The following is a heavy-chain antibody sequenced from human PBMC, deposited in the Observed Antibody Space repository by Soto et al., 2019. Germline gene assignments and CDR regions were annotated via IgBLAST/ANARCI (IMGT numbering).Heavy chain of an antibody. Sequence: QVQLQESGPGLVKPSETLSLTCTVSGGSVSSGSYYWSWIRQPPGQGLEWIGYIYYSGSTNYNPSPKSRVTISVDTSNNQFSLKLSSVTAADTAVYYCARVLWRSSAMDYGGQGTLVTVSA. CDR2: IYYSGST. CDR3: ARVLWRSSAMDY. CDR1: GGSVSSGSYY. D-gene: IGHD2-2*01. J-gene: IGHJ4*02. V-gene: IGHV4-61*01.